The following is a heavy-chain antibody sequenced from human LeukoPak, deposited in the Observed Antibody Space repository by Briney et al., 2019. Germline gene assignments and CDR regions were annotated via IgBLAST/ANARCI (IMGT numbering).Heavy chain of an antibody. J-gene: IGHJ5*02. CDR2: ISGSGGST. D-gene: IGHD6-19*01. CDR3: AKASGYSSGWYWFDP. CDR1: GFTFSSYA. V-gene: IGHV3-23*01. Sequence: PGASLRLSCAASGFTFSSYAMSWVRQVPGKGLEWVSAISGSGGSTYYADSVKGRFTISRDNSKNTLYLQMNSLRAEDTAVYYCAKASGYSSGWYWFDPWGQGTLVTVSS.